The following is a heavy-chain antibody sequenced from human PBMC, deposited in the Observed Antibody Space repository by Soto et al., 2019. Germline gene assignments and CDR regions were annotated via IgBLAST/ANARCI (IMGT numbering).Heavy chain of an antibody. J-gene: IGHJ6*02. Sequence: EVQLVESGGGLVQPGGSLRLSCAASGLTFNKYWMTWVRQAPGKGLEWVATIKHDGSEKSNLDSVEGRFTISRDNARNSLSLQMNSLRVEDTAVYFCASVPGSPGYHGLDVWGQGPTVTVSS. D-gene: IGHD6-19*01. CDR3: ASVPGSPGYHGLDV. V-gene: IGHV3-7*03. CDR2: IKHDGSEK. CDR1: GLTFNKYW.